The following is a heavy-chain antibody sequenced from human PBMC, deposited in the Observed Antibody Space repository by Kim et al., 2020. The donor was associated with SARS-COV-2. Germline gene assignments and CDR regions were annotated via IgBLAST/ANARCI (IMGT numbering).Heavy chain of an antibody. Sequence: GGSLRLSCAASGFTVSSNYMSWVRQAPGKGLEWVSVIYSGGSTYYADSVKGRFTISRHNSKNTLYLQMNSLRAEDTAVYYCARAELLWFGEFPPYYYYGMDVWGQGTTVTVSS. CDR1: GFTVSSNY. V-gene: IGHV3-53*04. D-gene: IGHD3-10*01. J-gene: IGHJ6*02. CDR2: IYSGGST. CDR3: ARAELLWFGEFPPYYYYGMDV.